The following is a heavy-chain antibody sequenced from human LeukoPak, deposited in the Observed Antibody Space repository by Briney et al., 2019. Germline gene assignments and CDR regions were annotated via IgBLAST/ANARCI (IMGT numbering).Heavy chain of an antibody. Sequence: PGGSLRLSCAASGFTFSSYWMHWVRQAPGKGLVWVSRINSDGSSTSYADSVKGRFTISRGNAKNTLYLQMNSLRAEDTAVYYCARATYDYVWGSYRYDFDFDYWGQGTLVTVSS. CDR2: INSDGSST. CDR1: GFTFSSYW. CDR3: ARATYDYVWGSYRYDFDFDY. V-gene: IGHV3-74*01. D-gene: IGHD3-16*02. J-gene: IGHJ4*02.